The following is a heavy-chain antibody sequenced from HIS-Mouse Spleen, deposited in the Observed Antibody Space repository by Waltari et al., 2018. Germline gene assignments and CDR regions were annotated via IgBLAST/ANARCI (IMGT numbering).Heavy chain of an antibody. CDR3: ARDLITGTTAFDI. J-gene: IGHJ3*02. V-gene: IGHV4-34*01. D-gene: IGHD1-7*01. Sequence: QVQLQQWGAGLLKPSETLSLTCAVYGGSFSGYYWSWIRQPPGKGLEWIGEINHSGSTTYNPSLKSRVTISVDTSKNQFSLKLSSVTAADTAVYYCARDLITGTTAFDIWGQGTMVTVSS. CDR2: INHSGST. CDR1: GGSFSGYY.